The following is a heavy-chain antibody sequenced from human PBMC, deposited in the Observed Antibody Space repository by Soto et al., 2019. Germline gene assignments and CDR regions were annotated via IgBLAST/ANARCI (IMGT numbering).Heavy chain of an antibody. V-gene: IGHV1-69*01. D-gene: IGHD2-15*01. CDR3: TSGECSGGSCPIDY. CDR2: IIPIFGTA. J-gene: IGHJ4*02. Sequence: QVQLVQSGAEVKKPGSSVKVSCKASGGTFSSYAISWVRQAPGQGLERMGGIIPIFGTANYAQKLLGRVTITADESTGTAYMELSRLRSEDTAVYYRTSGECSGGSCPIDYWGQGTLVTVSS. CDR1: GGTFSSYA.